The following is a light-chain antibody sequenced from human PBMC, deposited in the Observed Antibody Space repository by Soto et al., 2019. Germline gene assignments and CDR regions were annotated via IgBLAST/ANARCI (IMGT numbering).Light chain of an antibody. CDR2: DVS. V-gene: IGLV2-14*01. CDR1: SSDVGGYNY. Sequence: QSALTQPASVSGSPGQSITISCTGTSSDVGGYNYVSWYQQHPGKAPKLMIYDVSNRPSGVSNRFSGSKSGNTASLTISGPQAEDVAAYYCRSYTSSSTYVVFGGGTKLTVL. CDR3: RSYTSSSTYVV. J-gene: IGLJ2*01.